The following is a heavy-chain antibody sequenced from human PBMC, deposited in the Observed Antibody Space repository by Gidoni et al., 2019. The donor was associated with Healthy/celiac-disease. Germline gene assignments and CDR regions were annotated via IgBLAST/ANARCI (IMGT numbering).Heavy chain of an antibody. J-gene: IGHJ4*02. Sequence: EVQLLESGGGLVQPGGSLRLSCAASGFTFSSYAMRWVRQAPGEGLGWVSAISGSGGSTYYADSVKGRFTISRDNSKNTLYLQMNSLRAEDTAVYYCAGYGDYRNWGQGTLVTVSS. D-gene: IGHD4-17*01. V-gene: IGHV3-23*01. CDR1: GFTFSSYA. CDR2: ISGSGGST. CDR3: AGYGDYRN.